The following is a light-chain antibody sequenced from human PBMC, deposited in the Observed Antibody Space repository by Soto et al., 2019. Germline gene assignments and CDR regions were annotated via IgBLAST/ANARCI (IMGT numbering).Light chain of an antibody. J-gene: IGKJ2*01. V-gene: IGKV1-5*03. CDR3: QQHNSYSYT. CDR1: QSISYY. Sequence: DVQMTQSPSTLSASVGDTVTITCRASQSISYYVAWFQQKPGKAPKLLIYKASSLESWVPSRFSGRGSGTEFTLTISSLQPEDSATYYCQQHNSYSYTFGQGTKLEIK. CDR2: KAS.